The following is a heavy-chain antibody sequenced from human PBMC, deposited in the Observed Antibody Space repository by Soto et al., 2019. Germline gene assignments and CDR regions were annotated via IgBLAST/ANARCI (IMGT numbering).Heavy chain of an antibody. V-gene: IGHV4-59*01. J-gene: IGHJ5*02. CDR3: ARDREVWLRGWGFDT. Sequence: QVQLQESGPGLVRPSETLSLTCSVSGGSIKNYYWNWIRQAPGKGLEWIGYIYYSGSTNYHPSLRGRVTISVDTSKNQFSLKLTSVTAADTAVYYCARDREVWLRGWGFDTWGQGALVTVSS. CDR2: IYYSGST. CDR1: GGSIKNYY. D-gene: IGHD2-21*01.